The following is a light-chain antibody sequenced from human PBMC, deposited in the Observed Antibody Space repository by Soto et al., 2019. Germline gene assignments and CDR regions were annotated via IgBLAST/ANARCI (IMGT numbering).Light chain of an antibody. V-gene: IGLV2-14*03. CDR1: SSDIGASNY. Sequence: QSVLTQPASVSGSPGQSITISCTGTSSDIGASNYVSWYQQHPGQAPKLMISDVSNRPSGISDRFSGSKSGNTASLTISGLQAEDEADDYCYSCSSTGDTRHVFGTGTKVTVL. CDR3: YSCSSTGDTRHV. J-gene: IGLJ1*01. CDR2: DVS.